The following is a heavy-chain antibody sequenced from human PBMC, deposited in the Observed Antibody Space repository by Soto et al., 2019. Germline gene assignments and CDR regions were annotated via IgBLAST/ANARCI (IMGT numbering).Heavy chain of an antibody. CDR2: IYYSGTT. Sequence: PSAPLSLTCSVSGGSVSDKTFYWSWIRQPPGKGLEWIGYIYYSGTTNYNPSLKSRVTISVDTSKNQFSLRLNSVTAADTALYYCARTTAVPNSLRSRYYFDYWGQGTLVTVSS. D-gene: IGHD4-17*01. CDR1: GGSVSDKTFY. CDR3: ARTTAVPNSLRSRYYFDY. J-gene: IGHJ4*02. V-gene: IGHV4-61*01.